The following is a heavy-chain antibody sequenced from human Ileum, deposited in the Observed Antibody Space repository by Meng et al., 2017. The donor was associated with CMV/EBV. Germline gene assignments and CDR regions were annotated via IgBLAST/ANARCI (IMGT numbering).Heavy chain of an antibody. V-gene: IGHV1-2*02. CDR3: ARGIRVGDTGWHFDY. D-gene: IGHD1-26*01. CDR1: GYTFTGYY. CDR2: INPNSGGT. Sequence: QVQLVQSGPEVKKPGASVSVSCXXSGYTFTGYYIHWVRQAPGQGLEWMGYINPNSGGTNFAQNFQGRVTMIRDRSISTAYMELSRLRSDDTAVYFCARGIRVGDTGWHFDYWGQGTRVTVSS. J-gene: IGHJ4*02.